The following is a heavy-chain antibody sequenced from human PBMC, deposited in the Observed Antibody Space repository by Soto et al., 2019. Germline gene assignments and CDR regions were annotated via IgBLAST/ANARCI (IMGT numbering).Heavy chain of an antibody. Sequence: SETLSLTCTFSGGSISSYYWSWIRQPPGKGLEWIGYIYYSGSTNYNPSLKSRVTISVDTSKNQFSLKLSSVTAADMAVYYCVRADGSYYYGMDVWGQGTTVTVSS. CDR3: VRADGSYYYGMDV. CDR1: GGSISSYY. D-gene: IGHD3-10*01. J-gene: IGHJ6*02. CDR2: IYYSGST. V-gene: IGHV4-59*01.